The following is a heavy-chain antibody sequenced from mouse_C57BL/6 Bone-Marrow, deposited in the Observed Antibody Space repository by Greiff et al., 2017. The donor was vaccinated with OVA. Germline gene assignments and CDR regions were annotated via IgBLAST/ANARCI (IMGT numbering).Heavy chain of an antibody. J-gene: IGHJ3*01. CDR2: IYPGSGNT. V-gene: IGHV1-76*01. CDR3: ARSGYYGSLPWFAY. D-gene: IGHD1-1*01. Sequence: VQLQQSGAELVRPGASVKLSCKASGYTFTDYYINWVKQRPGQGLEWIARIYPGSGNTYYNEKFKGKATLTAEKSSSTAYMQLSSLTSEDSAVYFCARSGYYGSLPWFAYWGQGTLVTVSA. CDR1: GYTFTDYY.